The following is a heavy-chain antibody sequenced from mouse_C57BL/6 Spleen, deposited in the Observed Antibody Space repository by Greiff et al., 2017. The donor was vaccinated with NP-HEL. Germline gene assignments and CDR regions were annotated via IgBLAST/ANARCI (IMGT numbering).Heavy chain of an antibody. CDR1: GYTFTSYW. D-gene: IGHD3-2*02. Sequence: VQLQQPGAELVMPGASVKLSCKASGYTFTSYWMHWVKQRPGQGLEWIGEIDPSDSYTNYNQKFKGKSTLTVDKSSSTAYMQLSSLTSEDSAVYYCARNGDSSGYAYWGQGTLVTVSA. CDR2: IDPSDSYT. J-gene: IGHJ3*01. V-gene: IGHV1-69*01. CDR3: ARNGDSSGYAY.